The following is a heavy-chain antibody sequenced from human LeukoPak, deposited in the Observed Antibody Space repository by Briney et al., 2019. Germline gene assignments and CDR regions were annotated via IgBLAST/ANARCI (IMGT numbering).Heavy chain of an antibody. CDR1: GYTFTGFY. V-gene: IGHV1-2*02. J-gene: IGHJ4*02. Sequence: ASVKVSCKASGYTFTGFYIHWLRQAPGQGLEWMGWINPNTGGTNYPQKFQGRVTMTSDTSISTAYMELTSLRSDDTAVYYCARTNIAVAGTFDYWGQGTLVTVSS. D-gene: IGHD6-19*01. CDR2: INPNTGGT. CDR3: ARTNIAVAGTFDY.